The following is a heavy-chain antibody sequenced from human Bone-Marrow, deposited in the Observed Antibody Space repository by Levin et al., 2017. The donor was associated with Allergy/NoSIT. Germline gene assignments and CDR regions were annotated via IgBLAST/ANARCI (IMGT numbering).Heavy chain of an antibody. Sequence: GGSLRLSCVASGFTFSDHAMHWVRQAPGKGLEWVAVISSDATTKHFAESVKGRFTISRDNSKNTVYLQMNSLRTEDTALYYCAREYYDTLTGYYTNDAFDVWGQGTMVTVSS. J-gene: IGHJ3*01. V-gene: IGHV3-30*03. CDR2: ISSDATTK. CDR1: GFTFSDHA. CDR3: AREYYDTLTGYYTNDAFDV. D-gene: IGHD3-9*01.